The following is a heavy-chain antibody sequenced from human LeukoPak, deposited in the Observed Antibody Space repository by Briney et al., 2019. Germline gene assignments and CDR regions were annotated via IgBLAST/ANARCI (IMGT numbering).Heavy chain of an antibody. CDR1: GLIFSSYA. CDR2: ISGSGGST. Sequence: GGSLRLSCEASGLIFSSYALRWVRQAPGKGLEWVSAISGSGGSTYYADSVKGRFTISRDNSKNTLYLQMNSLRAEDTAVYYCANDLFDYWGQGTLVTVSS. V-gene: IGHV3-23*01. J-gene: IGHJ4*02. CDR3: ANDLFDY.